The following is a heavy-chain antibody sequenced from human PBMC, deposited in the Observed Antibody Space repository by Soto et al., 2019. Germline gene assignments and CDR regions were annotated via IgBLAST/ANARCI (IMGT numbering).Heavy chain of an antibody. CDR3: ARIEVLRYFDWSPPNYYYGMDV. J-gene: IGHJ6*02. V-gene: IGHV1-18*04. CDR1: GYTFTSYG. CDR2: ISAYNGNT. Sequence: WASVKVSCKASGYTFTSYGISWVRQAPGQGLEWMGWISAYNGNTNYAQKLQGRVTMTTDTSTSTAYMELRSLRSDDTAVYYCARIEVLRYFDWSPPNYYYGMDVWGQGTTVTVSS. D-gene: IGHD3-9*01.